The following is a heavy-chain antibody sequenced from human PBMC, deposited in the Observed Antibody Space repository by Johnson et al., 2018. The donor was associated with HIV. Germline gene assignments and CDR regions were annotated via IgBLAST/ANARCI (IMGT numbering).Heavy chain of an antibody. J-gene: IGHJ3*02. CDR3: ARDWVIGDAFDI. CDR2: ISSSGNPI. Sequence: HVQLVESGGGLVKPGGSLRLSCAASGFIFSDYYMSWIRQAPGKGLEWVSYISSSGNPIYYADSVKGRFTISRDNAKNSLYLQMNSLRAEDPAVYYCARDWVIGDAFDIWGQGTKVTVSS. D-gene: IGHD2-21*01. V-gene: IGHV3-11*04. CDR1: GFIFSDYY.